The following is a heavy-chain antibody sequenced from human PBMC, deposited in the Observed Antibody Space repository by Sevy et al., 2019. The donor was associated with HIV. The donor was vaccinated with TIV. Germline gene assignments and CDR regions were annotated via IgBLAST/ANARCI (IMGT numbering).Heavy chain of an antibody. J-gene: IGHJ4*02. CDR1: GYTLTELS. Sequence: ASVKGSCKVSGYTLTELSMHWVRQAPGKGLEWMGGFDPEDGETIYAQKFQGRVTMTEDTSTDTAYMELSSLRSEDTAVYYCATDKSLRGYSYGFFDYWGQGTLVTVSS. CDR2: FDPEDGET. CDR3: ATDKSLRGYSYGFFDY. D-gene: IGHD5-18*01. V-gene: IGHV1-24*01.